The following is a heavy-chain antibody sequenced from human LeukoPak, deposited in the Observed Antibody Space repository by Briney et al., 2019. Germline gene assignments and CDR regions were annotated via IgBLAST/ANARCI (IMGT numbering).Heavy chain of an antibody. Sequence: GESLKISCKGSGYTFSNNWIGWVRQMPGKGLEWVGIIYPGDSQTRNSPSFQGQVTISADKSISTAYLQWSSLKASDIAMYYCARLSAGSHFHLDSWGQGTLVTVSS. CDR1: GYTFSNNW. V-gene: IGHV5-51*01. CDR3: ARLSAGSHFHLDS. CDR2: IYPGDSQT. J-gene: IGHJ4*02. D-gene: IGHD1-26*01.